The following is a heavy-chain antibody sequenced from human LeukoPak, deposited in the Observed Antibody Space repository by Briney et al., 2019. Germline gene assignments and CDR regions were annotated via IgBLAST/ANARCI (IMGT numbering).Heavy chain of an antibody. V-gene: IGHV3-49*04. J-gene: IGHJ4*02. Sequence: GGSLRLSCTASGFTFESYAMSWVRQAPGKGLEWVGFIRSKAYGGTTEYAASVKGRFTISRDDSKSIAYLQMNSLKTEDTAVYYCSDGLDYWGQGTLVTVSS. D-gene: IGHD2-21*01. CDR1: GFTFESYA. CDR3: SDGLDY. CDR2: IRSKAYGGTT.